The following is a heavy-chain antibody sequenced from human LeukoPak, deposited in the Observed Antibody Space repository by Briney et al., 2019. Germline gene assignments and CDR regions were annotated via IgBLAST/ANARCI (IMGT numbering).Heavy chain of an antibody. CDR2: ISSSSSYI. J-gene: IGHJ4*02. CDR1: GFTFSSYS. CDR3: ARARAGSSPGFDY. V-gene: IGHV3-21*01. Sequence: SGGSLRLSCAASGFTFSSYSMTWVRQAPGKGLEWVSSISSSSSYIYYADSVKGRFTISRDNAKNSLYLQMNSLRAEDTAVYYCARARAGSSPGFDYWGQGTLATVSS. D-gene: IGHD6-6*01.